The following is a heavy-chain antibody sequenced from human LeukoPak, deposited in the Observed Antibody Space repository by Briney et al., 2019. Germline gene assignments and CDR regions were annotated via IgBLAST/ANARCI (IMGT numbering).Heavy chain of an antibody. CDR3: ARGSGRITIFGVPY. Sequence: PGGSLRLSSAASGFTFSNYDMNWVRQAPGKGLEWVSYISSSSPTIYYADSVRGRFTISRDNANNSLYLQMSSLRAEDTAVYYCARGSGRITIFGVPYWGQGTLVAVSS. D-gene: IGHD3-3*01. V-gene: IGHV3-48*01. CDR2: ISSSSPTI. CDR1: GFTFSNYD. J-gene: IGHJ4*02.